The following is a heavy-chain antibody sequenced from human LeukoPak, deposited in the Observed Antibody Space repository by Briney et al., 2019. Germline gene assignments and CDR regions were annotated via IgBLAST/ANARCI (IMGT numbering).Heavy chain of an antibody. CDR2: IYYSGST. V-gene: IGHV4-39*07. CDR3: ARAETDHYYFDY. Sequence: SETLSLTCTVSGGSISSSSYYWGWIRQPPGKGLEWIGSIYYSGSTYYNPSLKSRVTMSVDTSKNQFSLKLSSVTAADTAVYYCARAETDHYYFDYLGQGILVTVSS. D-gene: IGHD3-10*01. CDR1: GGSISSSSYY. J-gene: IGHJ4*02.